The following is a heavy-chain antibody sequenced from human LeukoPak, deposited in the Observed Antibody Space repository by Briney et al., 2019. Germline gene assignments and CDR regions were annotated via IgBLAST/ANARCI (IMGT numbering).Heavy chain of an antibody. D-gene: IGHD3-3*01. V-gene: IGHV4-34*01. CDR1: GGSFSGYY. CDR2: INHSGGT. CDR3: ARGMGFWSGYVVY. Sequence: SETLSLTCAVYGGSFSGYYWSWIRQPPGKGLEWIGEINHSGGTNYNPSLKSRVTISVDTSKNQFSLKLSSVTAADTAVYYCARGMGFWSGYVVYWGQGTLVTASS. J-gene: IGHJ4*02.